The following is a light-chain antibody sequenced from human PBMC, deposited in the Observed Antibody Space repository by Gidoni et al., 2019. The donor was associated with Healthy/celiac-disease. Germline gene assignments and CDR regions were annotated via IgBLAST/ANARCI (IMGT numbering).Light chain of an antibody. V-gene: IGLV3-25*03. CDR2: KDN. CDR3: QSADRSGSYVG. J-gene: IGLJ2*01. Sequence: SYDLTQPRSVSVSLGQTARITCSGDALPKQYAYWYQQTPGQAPILVIYKDNERPSGIPERFSGSTSGTTVTLTISGVQAEDEADYYCQSADRSGSYVGFGGGTKLTVL. CDR1: ALPKQY.